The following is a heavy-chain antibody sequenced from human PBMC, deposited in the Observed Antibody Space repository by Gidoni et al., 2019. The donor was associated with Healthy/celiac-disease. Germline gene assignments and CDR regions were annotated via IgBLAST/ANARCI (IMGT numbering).Heavy chain of an antibody. CDR1: GFTVSSTY. CDR2: IYSGCST. V-gene: IGHV3-53*02. J-gene: IGHJ4*02. Sequence: EVQLVETGGVLLQPGGSLRLSCAASGFTVSSTYMSWVRQGPGKGLEWISGIYSGCSTYYADSVKGRFNSSRDNSKNTLYLQMNSLRAEDTAVYYCALYSYVRGTFDYWGQGTLVTVSS. D-gene: IGHD5-18*01. CDR3: ALYSYVRGTFDY.